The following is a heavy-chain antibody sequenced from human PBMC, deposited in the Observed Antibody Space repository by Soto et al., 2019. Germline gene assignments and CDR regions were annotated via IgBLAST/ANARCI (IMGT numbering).Heavy chain of an antibody. CDR1: GFTFSDYY. CDR3: ARDSEVHYGMDV. Sequence: LRLSCEASGFTFSDYYMSWIRQAPGKGLEWVSYISSSGTTIYYADSVKGRFTISRDNTKHSVHLQMNSLRAEDTAVYYCARDSEVHYGMDVWGQGTTVTVSS. CDR2: ISSSGTTI. J-gene: IGHJ6*01. D-gene: IGHD3-10*01. V-gene: IGHV3-11*01.